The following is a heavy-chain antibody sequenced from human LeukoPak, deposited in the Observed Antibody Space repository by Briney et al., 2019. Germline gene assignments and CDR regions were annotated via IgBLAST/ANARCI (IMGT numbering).Heavy chain of an antibody. J-gene: IGHJ4*02. D-gene: IGHD5-24*01. CDR1: GFTFSSYW. CDR3: ARGGGRDGYKVDY. Sequence: GGSLRLSCAASGFTFSSYWMRWVRQAPGRGLEWLANIKEGGSDKYYVGSVKGRFTISRDNAKNALYLQMNSLRAEDTAVYYCARGGGRDGYKVDYWGQGSLVTVSS. CDR2: IKEGGSDK. V-gene: IGHV3-7*04.